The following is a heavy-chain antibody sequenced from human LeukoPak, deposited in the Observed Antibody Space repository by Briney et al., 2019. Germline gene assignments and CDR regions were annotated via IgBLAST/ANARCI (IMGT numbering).Heavy chain of an antibody. Sequence: PSETLSLTCTVSGGSISSSSYYWGWIRQPPGKGLEWIGSIYYSGSTYYNPSLKSRVAISVDTSKNQFSLKLSSVTAADTAVYYCARIAVAGLGFQHWGQGTLVTVSS. CDR3: ARIAVAGLGFQH. J-gene: IGHJ1*01. V-gene: IGHV4-39*01. CDR2: IYYSGST. CDR1: GGSISSSSYY. D-gene: IGHD6-19*01.